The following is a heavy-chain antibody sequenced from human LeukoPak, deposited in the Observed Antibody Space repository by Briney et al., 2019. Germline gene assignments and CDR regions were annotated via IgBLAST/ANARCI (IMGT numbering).Heavy chain of an antibody. D-gene: IGHD3-22*01. Sequence: GESLKISCKGSGYSFPNYWIAWVRQMPGKGLEWMGIIYPGDSDTRYSPSFQGQVTISADKSISTAYLQWSSLKASDTAMYYCARHEYYYDSSGARQDWFDPWGQGTLVTVSS. CDR2: IYPGDSDT. CDR1: GYSFPNYW. CDR3: ARHEYYYDSSGARQDWFDP. J-gene: IGHJ5*02. V-gene: IGHV5-51*01.